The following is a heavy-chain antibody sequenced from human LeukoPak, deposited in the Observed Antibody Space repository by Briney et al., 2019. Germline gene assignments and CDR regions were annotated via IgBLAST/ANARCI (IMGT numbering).Heavy chain of an antibody. V-gene: IGHV1-8*03. CDR1: GGTFSSYA. D-gene: IGHD1-26*01. Sequence: ASVKVSCKASGGTFSSYAISWVRQAPGQGLEWMGWINAGNGHTKYSQEFQGRVTITRNTSISTAYMELSSLRSEDTAVYYCARVPATRPPYYYYYMDVWGKGTTVTVSS. CDR2: INAGNGHT. CDR3: ARVPATRPPYYYYYMDV. J-gene: IGHJ6*03.